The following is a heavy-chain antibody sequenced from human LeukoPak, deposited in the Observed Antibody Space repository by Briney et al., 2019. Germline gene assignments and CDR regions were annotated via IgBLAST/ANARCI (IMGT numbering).Heavy chain of an antibody. CDR2: INPDSGDT. CDR3: AGPGVVIPY. CDR1: GYSFTAYY. J-gene: IGHJ4*02. D-gene: IGHD3-3*01. Sequence: ASMKVSCKASGYSFTAYYIHWVRQAPGQGLEWMAWINPDSGDTHYAQKFQGRVTLTRDTSISTVYIELSRLRSDDTAVYYCAGPGVVIPYWGQGTLVTVSS. V-gene: IGHV1-2*02.